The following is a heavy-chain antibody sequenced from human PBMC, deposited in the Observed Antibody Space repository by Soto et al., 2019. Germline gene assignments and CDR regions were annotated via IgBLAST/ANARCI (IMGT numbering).Heavy chain of an antibody. D-gene: IGHD2-2*01. CDR3: PTDWRRAIDY. CDR2: ISYDGGNK. Sequence: QVQLVESGGGVVQPGRSLRLSCAASGFTFSDYAMLWVREATGKGLEWVALISYDGGNKYYADSVRSRFTISRDNSENTLYVQINSLRAEDTYVYYCPTDWRRAIDYWGQCPLVTVSS. CDR1: GFTFSDYA. J-gene: IGHJ4*02. V-gene: IGHV3-30-3*01.